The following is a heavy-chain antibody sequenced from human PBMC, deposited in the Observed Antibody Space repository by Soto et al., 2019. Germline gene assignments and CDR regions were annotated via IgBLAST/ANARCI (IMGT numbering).Heavy chain of an antibody. V-gene: IGHV1-69*02. J-gene: IGHJ3*02. D-gene: IGHD5-12*01. CDR3: ARVTPGYSGYETGAFYI. Sequence: QVQLVQSGAEVKKPGSSVKVSCKATGGTFSSYTISWVLQAPGQGTEWMGRIIPILGIANYAQKFQGKVTITADKSTSTAYMELSSLRSEDTAVYYCARVTPGYSGYETGAFYIWGQGTMVTFSS. CDR1: GGTFSSYT. CDR2: IIPILGIA.